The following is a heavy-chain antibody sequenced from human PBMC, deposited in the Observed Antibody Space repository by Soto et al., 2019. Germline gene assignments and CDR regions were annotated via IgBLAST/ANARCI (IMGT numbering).Heavy chain of an antibody. J-gene: IGHJ4*02. CDR1: GGSISSGDYY. Sequence: QVQLQESGPGLVKPSQTLSLTCTVSGGSISSGDYYWSWIRQPPGKGLEWIGYIYYSGSTYYNPSLKSRVTLSVDTSQHQFSLKLSSVTAADTAVYYCARVGGFGATTIDYWGQGTLVTVSS. D-gene: IGHD3-10*01. CDR2: IYYSGST. CDR3: ARVGGFGATTIDY. V-gene: IGHV4-30-4*01.